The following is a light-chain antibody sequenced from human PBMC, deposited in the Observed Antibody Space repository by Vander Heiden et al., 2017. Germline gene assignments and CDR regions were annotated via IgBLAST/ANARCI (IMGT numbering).Light chain of an antibody. V-gene: IGLV6-57*02. CDR3: QSSDSSNVV. CDR1: SCNIASNY. Sequence: NFKLTQPHSVSESPGKTVTISCTGSSCNIASNYVQWYQQRPCSAPTTVIYEDDQRPSGVPDRFSGSIDSSSNSASLTISGLKTEDEADYYCQSSDSSNVVFGGGTKLTVL. CDR2: EDD. J-gene: IGLJ2*01.